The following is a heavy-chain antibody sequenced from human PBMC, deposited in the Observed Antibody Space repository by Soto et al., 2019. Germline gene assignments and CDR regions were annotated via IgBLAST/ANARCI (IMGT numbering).Heavy chain of an antibody. D-gene: IGHD3-16*01. CDR1: GFSFDNYG. V-gene: IGHV3-23*01. J-gene: IGHJ5*02. Sequence: PGVSLRLSCVASGFSFDNYGMRWARQAPGEGLEWVSARKSDGTSTDYAASLDYRLTISRDNSKNTRYLQLHSLRSEDTTVYYFAQLGLMTLSHKHYFSPWGEGTVV. CDR3: AQLGLMTLSHKHYFSP. CDR2: RKSDGTST.